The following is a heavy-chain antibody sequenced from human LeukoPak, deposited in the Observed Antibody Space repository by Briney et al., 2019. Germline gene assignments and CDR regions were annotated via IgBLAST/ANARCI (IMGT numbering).Heavy chain of an antibody. CDR3: ARDSSSWYYYYGMDV. D-gene: IGHD6-13*01. CDR1: GGSISSGGYS. CDR2: IYHSGST. V-gene: IGHV4-30-2*01. Sequence: PLETLSLTCAVSGGSISSGGYSWSWIRQPPGKGLEWIGYIYHSGSTYYNPSLKSRVTISVDRSKNRFSLKLSSVTAADTAVYYCARDSSSWYYYYGMDVWGQGTTVTVSS. J-gene: IGHJ6*02.